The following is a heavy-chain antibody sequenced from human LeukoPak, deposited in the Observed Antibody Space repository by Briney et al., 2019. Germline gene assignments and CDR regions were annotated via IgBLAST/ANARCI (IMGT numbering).Heavy chain of an antibody. Sequence: SETLSPTCAVSGGSISSGGYSWSWIRQPPGKGLEWIGYIYHSGSTYYNPSLKSRVTISVDRSKNQFSLKLSSVTAADTAVYYCARASVWFGEPPDAFDIWGQGTMVTVSS. CDR1: GGSISSGGYS. CDR3: ARASVWFGEPPDAFDI. CDR2: IYHSGST. J-gene: IGHJ3*02. D-gene: IGHD3-10*01. V-gene: IGHV4-30-2*01.